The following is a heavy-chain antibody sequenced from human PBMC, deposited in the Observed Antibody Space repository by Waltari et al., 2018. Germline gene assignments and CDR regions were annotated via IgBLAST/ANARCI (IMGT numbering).Heavy chain of an antibody. CDR1: GFSLRSYW. V-gene: IGHV3-7*03. D-gene: IGHD6-13*01. CDR2: TEQDGREK. J-gene: IGHJ4*02. Sequence: EVQMAESGGGWVRPGGSLRPSCAASGFSLRSYWLNWVRQAPGKGLEGVTNTEQDGREKYYVDSGKGRFTISRDNSKNSVYLQMNSLRAEDTAVYYCARGSPDMSAAGPDYWGQGTLVVVSS. CDR3: ARGSPDMSAAGPDY.